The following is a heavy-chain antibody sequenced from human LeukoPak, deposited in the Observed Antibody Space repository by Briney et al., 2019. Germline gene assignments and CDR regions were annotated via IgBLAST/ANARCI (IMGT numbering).Heavy chain of an antibody. J-gene: IGHJ4*02. D-gene: IGHD3-22*01. Sequence: GGSLRLSCAASGFTFSSYAMSWVRQAPGKGLEWVSAISGSGGGTYYADSVKGRFTISRDNSKNTLYLQMNSLRAEDTAVYYCAKDRYYDSSGYYEDYWGQGTLVTVSS. CDR2: ISGSGGGT. CDR1: GFTFSSYA. V-gene: IGHV3-23*01. CDR3: AKDRYYDSSGYYEDY.